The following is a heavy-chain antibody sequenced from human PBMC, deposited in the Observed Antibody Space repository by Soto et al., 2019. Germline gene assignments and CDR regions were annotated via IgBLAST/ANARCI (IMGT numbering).Heavy chain of an antibody. V-gene: IGHV4-59*01. CDR2: IYYSGST. J-gene: IGHJ4*02. D-gene: IGHD2-2*01. CDR3: ASAMPHYSDY. CDR1: GGSISSYY. Sequence: SETLSLTCTVSGGSISSYYWSWIRQPPGKGLEWIGYIYYSGSTNYNPSLKSRVTISVDTSKNQFSLKLSSVTAADTAVYYCASAMPHYSDYWGQGTLVTVSS.